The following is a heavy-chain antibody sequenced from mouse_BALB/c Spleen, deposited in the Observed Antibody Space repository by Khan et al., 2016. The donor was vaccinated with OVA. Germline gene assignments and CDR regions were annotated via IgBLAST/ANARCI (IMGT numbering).Heavy chain of an antibody. CDR3: AGTRYYYFYY. Sequence: EVELVESGGGLVQPGGSRKLSCAASGFTFSGFGMHWVRQAPEKGLEWVAFISSGSNTIYYADTVKGRFTISRDNPKRTLFLQMTSLRSEDTAMYFCAGTRYYYFYYWGQGTTLTFSS. D-gene: IGHD2-12*01. J-gene: IGHJ2*01. CDR1: GFTFSGFG. CDR2: ISSGSNTI. V-gene: IGHV5-17*02.